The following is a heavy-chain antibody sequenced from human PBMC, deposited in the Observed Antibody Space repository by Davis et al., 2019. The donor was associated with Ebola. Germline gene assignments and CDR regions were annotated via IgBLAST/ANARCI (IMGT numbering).Heavy chain of an antibody. CDR2: MNPKRRNT. V-gene: IGHV1-8*01. D-gene: IGHD5-12*01. Sequence: ASGKGSCMASGDSSSSYDRNWGRQATRQGLEGMGWMNPKRRNTGYAQKFQGRVTMTRNISISTAYMELSSLRSDDTAVYYCAREQIGYSGRFRFDSWGQGTLVTVSS. J-gene: IGHJ4*02. CDR3: AREQIGYSGRFRFDS. CDR1: GDSSSSYD.